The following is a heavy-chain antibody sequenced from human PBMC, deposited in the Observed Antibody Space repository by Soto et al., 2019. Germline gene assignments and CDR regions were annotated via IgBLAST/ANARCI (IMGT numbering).Heavy chain of an antibody. CDR1: GYSFTDYH. CDR2: INPKSGGT. Sequence: GASVNVSFKASGYSFTDYHIHWVRQAPGQGLEWLGRINPKSGGTSTAQKFQGWVTMTTDTSISTASMELTRLTSDVTAIYYCARGDSTDCSNGVCSFFYNHDMDVWGQGTTVTVSS. J-gene: IGHJ6*02. D-gene: IGHD2-8*01. V-gene: IGHV1-2*04. CDR3: ARGDSTDCSNGVCSFFYNHDMDV.